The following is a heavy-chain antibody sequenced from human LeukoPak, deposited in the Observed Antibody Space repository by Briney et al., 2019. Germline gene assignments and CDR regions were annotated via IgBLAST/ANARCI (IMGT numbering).Heavy chain of an antibody. CDR3: ARDSVSRRYFDL. Sequence: SVKISCKASGGTFSSYAISSVRQAPGQGPEWMGGIIPIFGTANYAQKFQGRVTITADESTSTAYIELSSLRSEDTAVYYCARDSVSRRYFDLWGRGTLVTVSS. D-gene: IGHD5/OR15-5a*01. CDR1: GGTFSSYA. J-gene: IGHJ2*01. V-gene: IGHV1-69*01. CDR2: IIPIFGTA.